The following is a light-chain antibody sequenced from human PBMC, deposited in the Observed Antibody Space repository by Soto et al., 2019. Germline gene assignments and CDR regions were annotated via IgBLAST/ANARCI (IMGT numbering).Light chain of an antibody. Sequence: EIAMTQSPAPLSVSPGERATLSCRASQSVRIDLAWYQQTPGQAPRLIIYGASTRATGIPVRFSGSASGTECTLTISSLQSEDVTVYYCQQYNKWPLTLGQGTKVDIK. CDR2: GAS. CDR3: QQYNKWPLT. CDR1: QSVRID. V-gene: IGKV3-15*01. J-gene: IGKJ1*01.